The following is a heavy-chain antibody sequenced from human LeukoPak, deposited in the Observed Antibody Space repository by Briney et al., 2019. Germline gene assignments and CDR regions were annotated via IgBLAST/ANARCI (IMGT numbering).Heavy chain of an antibody. D-gene: IGHD4-17*01. V-gene: IGHV1-46*01. J-gene: IGHJ6*02. CDR1: GYTFTSYY. CDR2: INPSGGST. CDR3: ARDPGSYGYYGDYVWYYYYGMDV. Sequence: GASVTVSCKASGYTFTSYYMHWVRQAPGQGLEWMGIINPSGGSTSYAQKFQGRVTMTRDTSTSTVYMELSSLRSEDTAVYYCARDPGSYGYYGDYVWYYYYGMDVWGQGTTVTVSS.